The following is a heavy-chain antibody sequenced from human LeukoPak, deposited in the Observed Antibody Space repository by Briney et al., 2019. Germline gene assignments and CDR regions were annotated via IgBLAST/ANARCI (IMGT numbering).Heavy chain of an antibody. CDR2: IMPLFGTA. D-gene: IGHD4-17*01. CDR3: ARDVHGDYGSGWFDP. V-gene: IGHV1-69*05. Sequence: SVKVSCKASGGTFNNSAISWVRQAPGQGLEWLGGIMPLFGTAGYAQKFQGRVTITKDESTRTVYLELTSLTSDDTAVYSCARDVHGDYGSGWFDPWGQGTLVSVSP. J-gene: IGHJ5*02. CDR1: GGTFNNSA.